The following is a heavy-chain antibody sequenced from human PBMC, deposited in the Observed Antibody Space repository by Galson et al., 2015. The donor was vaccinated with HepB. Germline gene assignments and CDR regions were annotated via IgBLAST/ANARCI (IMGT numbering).Heavy chain of an antibody. CDR3: AREWDGGSGYYYYGMDV. CDR1: GGTFSSYA. V-gene: IGHV1-69*13. CDR2: IIPIFGTA. Sequence: SVKVSCKASGGTFSSYAISWVRQAPGQGLEWMGGIIPIFGTANYAQKFQGRVTITADESTSTAYMELSSLRSEDTAVYYCAREWDGGSGYYYYGMDVWGQGTTVTVSS. D-gene: IGHD3-10*01. J-gene: IGHJ6*02.